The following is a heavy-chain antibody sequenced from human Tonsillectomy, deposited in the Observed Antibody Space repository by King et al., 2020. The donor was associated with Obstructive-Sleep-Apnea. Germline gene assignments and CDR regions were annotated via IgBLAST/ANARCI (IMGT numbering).Heavy chain of an antibody. CDR1: GFTFSSYA. Sequence: VQLVESGGGLVQPGGSLRLSCAASGFTFSSYAMSWVRQAPGKGLEWVSAISGSGGSTYYADAVKGRFTISRDNSKNTLYLQRNSLRAEDTAVYYCAKTRQTYYYDSSGYPPIYWGQGTLVTVSS. CDR2: ISGSGGST. J-gene: IGHJ4*02. V-gene: IGHV3-23*04. D-gene: IGHD3-22*01. CDR3: AKTRQTYYYDSSGYPPIY.